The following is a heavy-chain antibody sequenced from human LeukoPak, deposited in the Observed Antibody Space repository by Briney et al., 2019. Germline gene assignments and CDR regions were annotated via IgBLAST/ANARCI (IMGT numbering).Heavy chain of an antibody. V-gene: IGHV3-23*01. CDR2: ISGSGGST. CDR1: GFTFSSYA. CDR3: AKGIHPKSHYDSSGHDGY. Sequence: SGGSLRLSCAASGFTFSSYAMSWVRQAPGKGLEWVSAISGSGGSTYYADSVKGRFTISRDNSKNTLYLQMNSLRAEDTALYYCAKGIHPKSHYDSSGHDGYWGQGTLVTVSS. D-gene: IGHD3-22*01. J-gene: IGHJ4*02.